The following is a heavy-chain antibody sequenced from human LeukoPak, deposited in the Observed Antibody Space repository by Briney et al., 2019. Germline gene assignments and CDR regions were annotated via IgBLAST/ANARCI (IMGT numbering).Heavy chain of an antibody. CDR3: ARVLIVGDSESHYFDY. J-gene: IGHJ4*02. Sequence: SVKVSCKASGGTFSSYAISWVRQAPGQGLEWMGGIIPIFGTANYAQKFQGRVTITADESTSTAYMELRILRSDDTAVYYCARVLIVGDSESHYFDYWGQGTLVTVSS. D-gene: IGHD1-26*01. CDR1: GGTFSSYA. CDR2: IIPIFGTA. V-gene: IGHV1-69*13.